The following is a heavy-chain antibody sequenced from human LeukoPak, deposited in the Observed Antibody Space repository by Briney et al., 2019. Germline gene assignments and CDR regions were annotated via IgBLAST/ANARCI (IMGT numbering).Heavy chain of an antibody. Sequence: GASVKVSCKTSGYTFTNYDINWVRQATGQGLEWMGWMNPNSGNTGYVQKFQGRVTMTRNASITTAYMELSSLRSEDTAVYYCARRADYYDSSAYYHWGQGTLVTVFS. D-gene: IGHD3-22*01. J-gene: IGHJ4*02. CDR3: ARRADYYDSSAYYH. V-gene: IGHV1-8*01. CDR1: GYTFTNYD. CDR2: MNPNSGNT.